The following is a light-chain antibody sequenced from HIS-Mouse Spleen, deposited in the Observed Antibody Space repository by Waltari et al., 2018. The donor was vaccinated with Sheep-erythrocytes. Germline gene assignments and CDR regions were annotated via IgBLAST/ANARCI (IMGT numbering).Light chain of an antibody. CDR2: EGS. CDR1: SSAAGSYNL. Sequence: QSALTQPASVSGSPGQSITISCTGTSSAAGSYNLVSWYQQHPGKAPILMIYEGSKRPSGVSNRFSGSKSGNTASLTISGLQAEDEADYYCCSYAGSSTPWVFGGGTKLTVL. J-gene: IGLJ3*02. CDR3: CSYAGSSTPWV. V-gene: IGLV2-23*01.